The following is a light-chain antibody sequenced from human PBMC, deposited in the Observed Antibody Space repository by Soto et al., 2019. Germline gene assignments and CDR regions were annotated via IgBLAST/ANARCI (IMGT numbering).Light chain of an antibody. J-gene: IGKJ1*01. CDR2: DAS. CDR1: QTVTSNF. CDR3: LHYSSSLQT. V-gene: IGKV3-20*01. Sequence: EMVLTQSPATMSLSPGDRATLSCRASQTVTSNFLAWYQQNPGQAPRLLIYDASRRATGIPDRFSGSGSGTDVTLTISRLEPEDFVVYYCLHYSSSLQTFGQGTRVEVK.